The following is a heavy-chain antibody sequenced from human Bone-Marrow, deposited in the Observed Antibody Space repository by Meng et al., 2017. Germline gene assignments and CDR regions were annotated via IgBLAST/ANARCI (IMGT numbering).Heavy chain of an antibody. J-gene: IGHJ5*02. D-gene: IGHD3-3*01. CDR3: ARVAQSPNYYDFWSGYFHWFDP. V-gene: IGHV3-23*01. CDR1: GFTFRTYA. CDR2: ISGSGADN. Sequence: GGSLRLSCAASGFTFRTYAMSWVRQAPGKGLEWVSAISGSGADNYYADSVKGRFTIARDNAKNTLYLQMNSLRTEDTAVYYCARVAQSPNYYDFWSGYFHWFDPWGQETLVTVSS.